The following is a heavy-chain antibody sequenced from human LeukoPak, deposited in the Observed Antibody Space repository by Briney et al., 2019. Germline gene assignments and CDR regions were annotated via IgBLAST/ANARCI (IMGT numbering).Heavy chain of an antibody. D-gene: IGHD3-3*01. Sequence: ASVKVSCKASGYTFTSYGISWVRQAPGQGLEWMGWISAYNDNTNYEQKFQGRVTMTTDTSTSTAYMELRSLRSDDTAVYYCARDQTYYDFWSGDYNNWFDPWGQGTLVTVSS. CDR1: GYTFTSYG. J-gene: IGHJ5*02. CDR3: ARDQTYYDFWSGDYNNWFDP. V-gene: IGHV1-18*01. CDR2: ISAYNDNT.